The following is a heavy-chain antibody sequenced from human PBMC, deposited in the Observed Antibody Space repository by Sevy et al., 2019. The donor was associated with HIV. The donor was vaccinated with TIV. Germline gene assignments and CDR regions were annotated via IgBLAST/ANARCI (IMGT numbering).Heavy chain of an antibody. D-gene: IGHD3-10*01. Sequence: SETLSLTCAVYGGSFSGYYWSWIRQPPGKGLEWIGEINHSVSTNYNPSLKSRVTISVDTSKNQFSLKLSSVTAADTAVYYCARLKYYYGSEPNWFDPWGQGTLVTVSS. CDR1: GGSFSGYY. CDR3: ARLKYYYGSEPNWFDP. V-gene: IGHV4-34*01. CDR2: INHSVST. J-gene: IGHJ5*02.